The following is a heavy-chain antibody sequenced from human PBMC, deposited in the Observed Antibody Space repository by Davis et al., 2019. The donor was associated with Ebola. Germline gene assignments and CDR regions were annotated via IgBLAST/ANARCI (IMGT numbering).Heavy chain of an antibody. J-gene: IGHJ5*02. CDR1: DASVTSHY. CDR3: VANSSSSPWFDP. D-gene: IGHD6-6*01. CDR2: VYYIGTT. Sequence: PSETLSLTCTVSDASVTSHYWNWVRQPPGKALEWIGTVYYIGTTYLNPSLKSRVTVSVETSKNQFSLNLRSFTAADTAVYYCVANSSSSPWFDPWGQGTLVAVSS. V-gene: IGHV4-59*04.